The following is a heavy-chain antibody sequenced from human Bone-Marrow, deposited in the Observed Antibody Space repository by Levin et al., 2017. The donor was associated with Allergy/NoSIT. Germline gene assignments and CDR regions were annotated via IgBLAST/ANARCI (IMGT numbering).Heavy chain of an antibody. Sequence: GGSLRLSCAASGFTFSTYAMSWVRQVPGKGLEWLAAISGSGVTTHYAASVKGRFTISRDNSKDRLYLQIDGLRVDDTAVYFCAKDPGYNYAPSGAWGHVNSWGQGTRVTVSS. CDR1: GFTFSTYA. J-gene: IGHJ4*01. D-gene: IGHD5-24*01. V-gene: IGHV3-23*01. CDR2: ISGSGVTT. CDR3: AKDPGYNYAPSGAWGHVNS.